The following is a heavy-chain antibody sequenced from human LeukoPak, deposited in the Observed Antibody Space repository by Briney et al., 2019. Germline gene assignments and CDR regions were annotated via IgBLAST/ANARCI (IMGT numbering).Heavy chain of an antibody. J-gene: IGHJ5*02. CDR1: GYSFTTYY. D-gene: IGHD2-2*01. Sequence: ASVKVSCKASGYSFTTYYIHWVRQAPGQGLEWMGVINPSGGSTSFAQKFQARLTMTRDTSTSTVYMELGGLSSEDTAVYYCAREIVVVPSAMGFDPWGQGTLVTVSS. CDR3: AREIVVVPSAMGFDP. CDR2: INPSGGST. V-gene: IGHV1-46*01.